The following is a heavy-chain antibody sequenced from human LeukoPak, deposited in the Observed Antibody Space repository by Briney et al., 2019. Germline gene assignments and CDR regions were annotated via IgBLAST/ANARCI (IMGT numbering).Heavy chain of an antibody. CDR2: IKRKTDGGTS. D-gene: IGHD3-9*01. CDR1: GFTFSSHS. CDR3: STLTSRYLPDS. Sequence: GSLRLSCAASGFTFSSHSMNWVRQAPGKGLEWVGRIKRKTDGGTSDYAAPVKGRFTFSRDDSKNMLYLQMNGLKSEDTAVYYCSTLTSRYLPDSWGQGTLVTVSS. J-gene: IGHJ4*02. V-gene: IGHV3-15*01.